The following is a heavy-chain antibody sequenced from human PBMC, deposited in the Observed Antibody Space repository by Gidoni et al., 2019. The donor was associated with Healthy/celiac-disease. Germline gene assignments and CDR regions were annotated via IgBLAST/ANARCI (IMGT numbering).Heavy chain of an antibody. Sequence: QVQLQESAPGLVQPSETLSLTCTGAGGSISSYYWSWIRQPPGKGLEWIGLIYTSVSTNYNPSLKSRVTMSVDTSKNQFSLELSSVTAAETAGYYCARAVAGTLFDYWGQGTLVTVSS. CDR1: GGSISSYY. V-gene: IGHV4-4*07. CDR3: ARAVAGTLFDY. J-gene: IGHJ4*02. CDR2: IYTSVST. D-gene: IGHD6-19*01.